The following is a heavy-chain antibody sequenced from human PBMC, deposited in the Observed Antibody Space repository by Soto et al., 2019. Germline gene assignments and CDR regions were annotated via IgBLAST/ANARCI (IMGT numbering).Heavy chain of an antibody. V-gene: IGHV3-33*01. D-gene: IGHD3-10*01. CDR1: GFTFSSYG. CDR2: IWYDGSNK. J-gene: IGHJ6*03. Sequence: PGGSFRLSCAASGFTFSSYGMHWVRQAPGKGLEWVAVIWYDGSNKYYADSVKGRFTISRDNSKNTLYLQMNSLRAEDTAVYYCARRGYYYGSVCYYYPYYYYYYLDFSGKGTTVTVSS. CDR3: ARRGYYYGSVCYYYPYYYYYYLDF.